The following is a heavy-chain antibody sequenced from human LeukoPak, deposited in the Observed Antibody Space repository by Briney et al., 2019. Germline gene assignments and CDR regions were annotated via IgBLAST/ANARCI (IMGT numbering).Heavy chain of an antibody. V-gene: IGHV3-48*03. CDR3: AKGRTPVYYFDY. D-gene: IGHD1-14*01. CDR2: ISSSGSTI. CDR1: GFTFSSYE. Sequence: PGGSLRLSCAASGFTFSSYEMNWVRQAPGKGLEWVSYISSSGSTIYYADSVKGRFSVSRDNAKNSLYLQMNSLRAEDTAVYYCAKGRTPVYYFDYWGQGTLVTVSS. J-gene: IGHJ4*02.